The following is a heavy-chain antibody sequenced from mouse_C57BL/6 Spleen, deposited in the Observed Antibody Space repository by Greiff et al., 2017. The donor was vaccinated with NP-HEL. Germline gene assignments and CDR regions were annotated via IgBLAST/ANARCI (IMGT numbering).Heavy chain of an antibody. CDR2: IDPSDSET. CDR1: GYTFTSYW. Sequence: VKLQQPGAELVRPGSSVKLSCKASGYTFTSYWMHWVKQRPIQGLEWIGNIDPSDSETHYNQKFKDKATLTVDKSSSTAYMQLSSLTSEDSAVYYCARVLMDYDYDGYYAMDYWGQGTSVTVSS. V-gene: IGHV1-52*01. D-gene: IGHD2-4*01. CDR3: ARVLMDYDYDGYYAMDY. J-gene: IGHJ4*01.